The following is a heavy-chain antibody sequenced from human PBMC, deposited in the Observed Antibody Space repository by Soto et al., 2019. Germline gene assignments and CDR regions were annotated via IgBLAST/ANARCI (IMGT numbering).Heavy chain of an antibody. Sequence: QVQLVQSGAEVKKPGTSVKVSCKASGGTFSSYTISWVRQAPGQGLEWMGRIIPILDLANYAQKFQGRVTITADKSTSTAYIEFNSLRSDDTAVYYCARDLGLQGMDSWGQGTLVSVSS. CDR1: GGTFSSYT. V-gene: IGHV1-69*02. CDR2: IIPILDLA. CDR3: ARDLGLQGMDS. D-gene: IGHD4-4*01. J-gene: IGHJ4*02.